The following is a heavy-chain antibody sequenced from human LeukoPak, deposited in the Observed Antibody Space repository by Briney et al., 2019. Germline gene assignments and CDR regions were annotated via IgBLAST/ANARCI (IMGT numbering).Heavy chain of an antibody. CDR3: ARGDYDILTGWPY. Sequence: ASAKVSCKASGYTFTGYYMHWVRQAPGQGLEWMGWINPNSGGTNYAQKFQGRVTMTRDTFINTAYMDLSRLRSDDTAVYYCARGDYDILTGWPYWGQGTLVTVSS. CDR1: GYTFTGYY. D-gene: IGHD3-9*01. V-gene: IGHV1-2*02. CDR2: INPNSGGT. J-gene: IGHJ4*02.